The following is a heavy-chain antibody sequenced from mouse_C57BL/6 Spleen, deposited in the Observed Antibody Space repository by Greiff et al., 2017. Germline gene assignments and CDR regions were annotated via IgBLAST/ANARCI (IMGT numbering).Heavy chain of an antibody. J-gene: IGHJ3*01. CDR3: ARLYSNYEAWFAY. V-gene: IGHV5-12*01. Sequence: EVQVVESGGGLVQPGGSLKLSCAASGFTFSDYYMYWVRQTPEKRLEWVAYISNGGGSTYYPDTVKGRFTISRDNAKNTLYLQMSRLKSEDTAMYYCARLYSNYEAWFAYWGQGTLVTVSA. CDR1: GFTFSDYY. CDR2: ISNGGGST. D-gene: IGHD2-5*01.